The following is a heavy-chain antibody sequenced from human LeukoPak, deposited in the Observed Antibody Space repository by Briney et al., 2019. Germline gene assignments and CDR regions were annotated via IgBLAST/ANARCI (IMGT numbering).Heavy chain of an antibody. CDR3: ARDREVVPAMAQMDV. Sequence: GGSLRLSRAASGFTVSTNYMSWVRQAPGKGLEWVSVIYTDGSTHYADSVKGRFTISRDNSKNALYLQMNSLRAEDTAVYYCARDREVVPAMAQMDVWGKGTTVTVSS. CDR1: GFTVSTNY. D-gene: IGHD2-21*02. V-gene: IGHV3-53*01. CDR2: IYTDGST. J-gene: IGHJ6*04.